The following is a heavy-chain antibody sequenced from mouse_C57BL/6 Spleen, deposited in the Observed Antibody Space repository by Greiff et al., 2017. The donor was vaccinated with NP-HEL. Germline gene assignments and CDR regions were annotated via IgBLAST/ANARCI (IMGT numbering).Heavy chain of an antibody. CDR1: GYTFTDYN. CDR2: INPNNGGT. D-gene: IGHD2-2*01. Sequence: EVQLVESGPELVKPGASVKMSCKASGYTFTDYNMHWVKQSHGKSLEWIGYINPNNGGTSYNQKFKGKATLTVNKSSSTAYMELRSLTSEDSAVYYCARNGYDWYFDVWGTGTTVTVSS. V-gene: IGHV1-22*01. CDR3: ARNGYDWYFDV. J-gene: IGHJ1*03.